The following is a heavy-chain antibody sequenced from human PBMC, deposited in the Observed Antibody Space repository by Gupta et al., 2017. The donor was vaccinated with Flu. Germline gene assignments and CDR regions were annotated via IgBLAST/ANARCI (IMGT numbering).Heavy chain of an antibody. CDR1: GFTFSSYG. J-gene: IGHJ4*02. V-gene: IGHV3-30*18. CDR2: ISYDGSNK. Sequence: QVQLVESGGGVVQPGRSLRLSCAASGFTFSSYGMHWVRQTPGKGLEWVAVISYDGSNKYYADSVKGRFTISRDNSKNTLYLQMNSLRAEDTAVYYCAKSRGVAVAGDYWGQGTLVTVSS. D-gene: IGHD6-19*01. CDR3: AKSRGVAVAGDY.